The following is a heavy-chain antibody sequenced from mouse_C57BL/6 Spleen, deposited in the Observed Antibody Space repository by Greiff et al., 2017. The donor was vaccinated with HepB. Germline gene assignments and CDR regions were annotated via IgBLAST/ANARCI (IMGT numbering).Heavy chain of an antibody. V-gene: IGHV1-4*01. J-gene: IGHJ2*01. CDR3: ARSGEGYYFDD. Sequence: VKVVESGAELARPGASVKMSCKASGYTFTSYTMHWVKQRPGQGLEWIGYINPSSGYTKYNQKFKDKATLTADKSSSTAYMQLSSLTSEDSAVYYCARSGEGYYFDDWGQGTTLTVSS. D-gene: IGHD3-1*01. CDR2: INPSSGYT. CDR1: GYTFTSYT.